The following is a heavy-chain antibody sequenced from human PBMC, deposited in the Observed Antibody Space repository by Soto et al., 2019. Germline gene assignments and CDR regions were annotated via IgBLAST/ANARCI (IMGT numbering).Heavy chain of an antibody. CDR1: GGTFSSYA. D-gene: IGHD1-1*01. CDR3: ARQPYTGTYYYYYGMDV. V-gene: IGHV1-69*13. Sequence: SVKVSCKASGGTFSSYAISWVRQAPGQGLEWMGGIIPIFGTANYAQKFQGRVTITADEFTSTAYMELSSLRSEDTAVYYCARQPYTGTYYYYYGMDVWGQGTTVTVSS. CDR2: IIPIFGTA. J-gene: IGHJ6*02.